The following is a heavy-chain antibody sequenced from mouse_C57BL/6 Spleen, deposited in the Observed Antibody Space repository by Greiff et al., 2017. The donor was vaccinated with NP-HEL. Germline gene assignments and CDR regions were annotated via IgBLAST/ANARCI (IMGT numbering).Heavy chain of an antibody. CDR3: ARHYSNTWGAMDY. J-gene: IGHJ4*01. Sequence: QVQLQQPGAELVKPGASVKLSCKASGYTFTSYWMQWVKQRPGQGLEWIGEIDTSDSYTNYNQKFKGKATLTVDTSSSTAYMQLSSLTSEDSAVYYCARHYSNTWGAMDYWGQGTSVTVSS. CDR1: GYTFTSYW. D-gene: IGHD2-5*01. CDR2: IDTSDSYT. V-gene: IGHV1-50*01.